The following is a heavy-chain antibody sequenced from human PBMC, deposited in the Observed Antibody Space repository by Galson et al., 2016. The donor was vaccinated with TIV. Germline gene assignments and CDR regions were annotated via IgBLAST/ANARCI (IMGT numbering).Heavy chain of an antibody. Sequence: SLRLSCAASGFTFSSYGMHWVRQAPGKGLEGVAVIWYDGSNENYAESVKGRFTISRDNSKNTLYLQMNSLRVEDTAVYFCARVRFCCITSCHHYFDTWGQGTLRTVSS. J-gene: IGHJ5*02. V-gene: IGHV3-33*01. CDR3: ARVRFCCITSCHHYFDT. CDR1: GFTFSSYG. CDR2: IWYDGSNE. D-gene: IGHD2-2*01.